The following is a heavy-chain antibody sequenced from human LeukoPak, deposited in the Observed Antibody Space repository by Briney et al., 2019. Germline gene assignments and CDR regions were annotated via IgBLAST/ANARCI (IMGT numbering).Heavy chain of an antibody. V-gene: IGHV4-59*08. CDR1: DDSITGFY. D-gene: IGHD3-3*01. J-gene: IGHJ6*04. CDR2: IHYSGST. Sequence: SETLSLTCTVSDDSITGFYWNWIRQPPGKELEGIGYIHYSGSTNYNPSLKSRVSISVDTSKNQFSLKLSSVTAADTAVYYCARGYDPGMDVWGKGTTVTVSS. CDR3: ARGYDPGMDV.